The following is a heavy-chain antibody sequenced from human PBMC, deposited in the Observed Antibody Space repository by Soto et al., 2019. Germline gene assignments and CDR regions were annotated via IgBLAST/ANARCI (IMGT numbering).Heavy chain of an antibody. Sequence: SETLSLTCTVSGGSISNYYWSWIRQPPGKGLEWIGYIYYSGSINYNPSLKSRVTISEDTSKNQFSLKMSSVTAADTAVYYCARPSNRNRPDAFDIWGQGTMVTV. CDR1: GGSISNYY. CDR3: ARPSNRNRPDAFDI. CDR2: IYYSGSI. V-gene: IGHV4-59*01. D-gene: IGHD7-27*01. J-gene: IGHJ3*02.